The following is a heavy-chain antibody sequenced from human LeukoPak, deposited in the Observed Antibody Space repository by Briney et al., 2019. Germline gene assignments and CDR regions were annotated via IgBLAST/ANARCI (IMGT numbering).Heavy chain of an antibody. J-gene: IGHJ4*02. CDR1: GFTFTNSA. CDR3: AAREMAVSYYFDY. CDR2: IVVGSGNT. Sequence: SVTVSCKASGFTFTNSAMQWVRQARGQRLEWIGWIVVGSGNTNYAQKFQERVTITRDMSTSTVYMELSSLRSEDTAVYYCAAREMAVSYYFDYWGQGTLVTVSS. D-gene: IGHD5-24*01. V-gene: IGHV1-58*02.